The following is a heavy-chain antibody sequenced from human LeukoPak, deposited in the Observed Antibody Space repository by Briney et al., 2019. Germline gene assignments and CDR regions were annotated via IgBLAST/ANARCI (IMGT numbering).Heavy chain of an antibody. D-gene: IGHD3/OR15-3a*01. V-gene: IGHV3-23*01. CDR1: AFTFSDYA. CDR3: ANGLALDY. J-gene: IGHJ4*02. Sequence: GESLRLSCAASAFTFSDYAMSWVRQAPGKGLEWVSTISGSGTSTYYAVSVKGRFSISRDNSKNTLYLQMNSLRAEDTAVYYCANGLALDYWGQGTLVTVSS. CDR2: ISGSGTST.